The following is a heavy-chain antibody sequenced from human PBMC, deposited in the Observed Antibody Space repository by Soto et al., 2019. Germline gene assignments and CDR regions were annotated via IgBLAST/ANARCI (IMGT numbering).Heavy chain of an antibody. CDR2: ISSSSSYI. D-gene: IGHD6-19*01. J-gene: IGHJ4*02. CDR3: ARWAHSSGSHPLDDY. V-gene: IGHV3-21*01. Sequence: GGSLRVSCAASGFTFSSYSMNWVRQAPGKGLEWVSSISSSSSYIYYADSVKGRFTISRDNAKNSLYLQMNSLRAEDTAVYYCARWAHSSGSHPLDDYQGQGTLVTVSS. CDR1: GFTFSSYS.